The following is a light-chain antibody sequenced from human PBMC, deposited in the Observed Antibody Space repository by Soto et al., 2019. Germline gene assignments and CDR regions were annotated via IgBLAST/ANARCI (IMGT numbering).Light chain of an antibody. CDR2: DVS. J-gene: IGLJ2*01. Sequence: QSALTQPASVSGSPGQSITISCTGTSSDVGGYNYVSWYQQHPGKAPKLMIYDVSNRPSGVSNRFSGSKSGNTASLTISGLQAEDDADYYCSSYTSSSTQVFGGGTQLTVL. CDR3: SSYTSSSTQV. CDR1: SSDVGGYNY. V-gene: IGLV2-14*01.